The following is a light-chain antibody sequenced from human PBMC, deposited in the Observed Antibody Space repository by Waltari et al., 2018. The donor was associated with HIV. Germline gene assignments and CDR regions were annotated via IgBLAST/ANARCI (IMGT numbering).Light chain of an antibody. CDR3: ASYAGRNNLV. V-gene: IGLV2-8*01. CDR2: EVY. Sequence: QSALTQPPSASGSPGQSVTISCTGTSRDVGGYNYVSWYKQHPGEAPKVVIFEVYKRPSGVPDRLSGSKAGNPASLTVSGLQADDEATYYCASYAGRNNLVFGGGTKLTVL. J-gene: IGLJ2*01. CDR1: SRDVGGYNY.